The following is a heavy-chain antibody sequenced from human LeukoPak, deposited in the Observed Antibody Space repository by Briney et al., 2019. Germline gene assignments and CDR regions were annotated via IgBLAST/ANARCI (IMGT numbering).Heavy chain of an antibody. V-gene: IGHV4-38-2*01. Sequence: SETLSLTCAVSGYSISSGYYWGWIRLPPGKGLEWIGSIYHSGSTYYNPSLKSLVTISVDTSKNQFSLKLSSVTAADTAVYYCARSFGGAFDYWGQGTLVTVSS. D-gene: IGHD3-10*01. CDR1: GYSISSGYY. J-gene: IGHJ4*02. CDR3: ARSFGGAFDY. CDR2: IYHSGST.